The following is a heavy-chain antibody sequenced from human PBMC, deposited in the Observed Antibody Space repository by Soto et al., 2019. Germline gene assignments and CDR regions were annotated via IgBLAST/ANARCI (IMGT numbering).Heavy chain of an antibody. V-gene: IGHV3-30-3*01. D-gene: IGHD3-22*01. CDR1: GFTFSSYV. CDR3: ARDRYYYDRSRLPH. Sequence: GGSLRLSCAASGFTFSSYVLQWVRQAPGKGLEWVAVISYDGSNKYYADSMKGRFTISRDNSNNTLYLQMNSLRAEDTAVYYCARDRYYYDRSRLPHWGQGTPVTVSS. CDR2: ISYDGSNK. J-gene: IGHJ1*01.